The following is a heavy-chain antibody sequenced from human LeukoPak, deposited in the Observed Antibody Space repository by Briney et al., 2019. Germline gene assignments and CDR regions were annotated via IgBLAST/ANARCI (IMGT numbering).Heavy chain of an antibody. CDR2: INPNSGGT. CDR1: GYTFTGYY. D-gene: IGHD4-17*01. CDR3: ARDIHDYGVYIYGY. V-gene: IGHV1-2*02. J-gene: IGHJ4*02. Sequence: ASVKVSCKASGYTFTGYYMHWVRQAPGQGLEWMGWINPNSGGTNYAQKFQGSVTMTRDTSISTAYMELSRLRSDDTAVYYCARDIHDYGVYIYGYWGQGTLVTVSS.